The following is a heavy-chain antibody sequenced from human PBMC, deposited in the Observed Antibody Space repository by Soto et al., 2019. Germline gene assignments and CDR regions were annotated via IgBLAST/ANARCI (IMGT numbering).Heavy chain of an antibody. V-gene: IGHV4-39*01. CDR1: GGSISSSSYY. CDR3: ARLRRVVYDLGDAFDI. D-gene: IGHD2-8*02. J-gene: IGHJ3*02. Sequence: SETLSLTCTVSGGSISSSSYYWGWIRQPPGKGLEWIGSIYYSGSTYYNPSLKSRVTISVDTSKNQFSLKLSSVTAADTAVYYCARLRRVVYDLGDAFDIWGQGTMVTVSS. CDR2: IYYSGST.